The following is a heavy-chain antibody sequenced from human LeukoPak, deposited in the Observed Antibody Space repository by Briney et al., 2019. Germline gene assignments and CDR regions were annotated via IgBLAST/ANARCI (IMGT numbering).Heavy chain of an antibody. CDR3: ATGRWYGEFAGSGFDD. J-gene: IGHJ4*02. D-gene: IGHD3-10*01. CDR2: IKEDGSVI. V-gene: IGHV3-7*01. Sequence: GGSLRLSCFGSGFTFSNYWMTWLRQAPGEGLEWVANIKEDGSVIYYADSVRGRFTISRDNAKNSLYLQMNSLRDEDTAVYYCATGRWYGEFAGSGFDDWGQGILVTVSS. CDR1: GFTFSNYW.